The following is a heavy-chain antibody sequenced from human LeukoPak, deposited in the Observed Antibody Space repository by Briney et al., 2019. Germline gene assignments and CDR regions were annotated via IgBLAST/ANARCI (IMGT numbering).Heavy chain of an antibody. D-gene: IGHD3-22*01. Sequence: GGSLRLSCAASGFTVSSNYMSWVRQAPGKGLEWVSVIYSGGSTYYADSVKGRFTISRDNSKNTLYLQMNGLRAEDTAVYYCAREGAHYYDSSGYYPLYYWGQGTLVTVSS. CDR3: AREGAHYYDSSGYYPLYY. CDR1: GFTVSSNY. V-gene: IGHV3-66*02. CDR2: IYSGGST. J-gene: IGHJ4*02.